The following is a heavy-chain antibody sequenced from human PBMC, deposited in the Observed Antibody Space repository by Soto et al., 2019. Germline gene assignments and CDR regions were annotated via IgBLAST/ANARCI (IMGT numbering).Heavy chain of an antibody. J-gene: IGHJ6*03. CDR3: ATSGAYCSGGSCYFSGMDYYYYYYMDV. D-gene: IGHD2-15*01. V-gene: IGHV3-66*01. CDR1: GFTVSSNY. Sequence: GGSLRLSCAASGFTVSSNYMSWVRQAPGKGLEWVSVIYSGGSTYYADSVKGRFTISRDNSKNTLYLQMNSLRAEDTAVYYCATSGAYCSGGSCYFSGMDYYYYYYMDVWGKGTTVTVSS. CDR2: IYSGGST.